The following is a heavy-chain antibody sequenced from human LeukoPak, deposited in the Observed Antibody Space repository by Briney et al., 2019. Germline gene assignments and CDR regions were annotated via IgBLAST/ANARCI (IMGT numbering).Heavy chain of an antibody. Sequence: SETLSLTCTVSGYSISSGYYRGWIRQPPGKGLEWIGSIYHSGSTYYNPSLKSRVTISVDTSKNQFSLKLSSVTAADTAVYYCARVGGYCSGGSCYSLYFQHWGQGTLVTVSS. D-gene: IGHD2-15*01. V-gene: IGHV4-38-2*02. J-gene: IGHJ1*01. CDR3: ARVGGYCSGGSCYSLYFQH. CDR2: IYHSGST. CDR1: GYSISSGYY.